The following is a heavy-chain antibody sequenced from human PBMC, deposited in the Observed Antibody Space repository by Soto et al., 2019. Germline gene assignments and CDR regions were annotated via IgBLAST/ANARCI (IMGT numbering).Heavy chain of an antibody. CDR3: ATRGIYYYGSGSYIIDY. CDR1: GGSFSGYY. D-gene: IGHD3-10*01. CDR2: INHSGST. V-gene: IGHV4-34*01. Sequence: SETLSLTCAVYGGSFSGYYWSWIRQPPGKGLEWIGEINHSGSTNYNPSLKSRVTISVDTSKNQFSLKLSSVTAADTAVYYCATRGIYYYGSGSYIIDYRGQGTLVTVSS. J-gene: IGHJ4*02.